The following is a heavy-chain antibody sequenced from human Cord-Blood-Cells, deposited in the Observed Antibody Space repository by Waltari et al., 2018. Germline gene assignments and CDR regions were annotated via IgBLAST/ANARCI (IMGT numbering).Heavy chain of an antibody. CDR2: IDHSGGT. J-gene: IGHJ6*02. CDR3: ARDDFWSGYGHYGMDV. CDR1: GYSISSGYY. Sequence: QVQLQESGPGLVKPSETLSLTCAVSGYSISSGYYWGWIRQPPGKGLEWIGSIDHSGGTYYNPSLKSRVTRSVDTSKNQFSLKLSSVTAADTAVYYCARDDFWSGYGHYGMDVWGQGTTVTVSS. D-gene: IGHD3-3*01. V-gene: IGHV4-38-2*02.